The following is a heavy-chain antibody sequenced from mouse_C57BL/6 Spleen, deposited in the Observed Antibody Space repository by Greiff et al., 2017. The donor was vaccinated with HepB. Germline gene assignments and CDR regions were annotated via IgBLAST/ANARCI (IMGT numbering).Heavy chain of an antibody. J-gene: IGHJ2*01. V-gene: IGHV5-4*03. CDR2: ISDGGSYT. CDR1: GFTFSSYA. CDR3: ARGGYGNYVDY. D-gene: IGHD2-1*01. Sequence: EVKVVESGGGLVKPGGSLKLSCAASGFTFSSYAMSWVRQTPEKRLEWVATISDGGSYTYYPDNVKGRFTISRDNAKNNLYLQMSHLKSEDTAMYYCARGGYGNYVDYWGQGTTLTVSS.